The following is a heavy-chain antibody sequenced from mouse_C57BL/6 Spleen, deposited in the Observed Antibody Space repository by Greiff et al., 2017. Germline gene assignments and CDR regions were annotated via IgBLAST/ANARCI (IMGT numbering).Heavy chain of an antibody. D-gene: IGHD2-4*01. V-gene: IGHV1-82*01. CDR1: GYAFSSSW. CDR3: ARRGYDYDKCYFDY. CDR2: IYPGDGDT. J-gene: IGHJ2*01. Sequence: VQLQQSGPELVKPGASVKISCKASGYAFSSSWMNWVKQRPGKGLEWIGRIYPGDGDTNYNGKFKGKATLTADKSSSTAYMQLSSLTSEDSAVXFEARRGYDYDKCYFDYWGQGTTLTVSS.